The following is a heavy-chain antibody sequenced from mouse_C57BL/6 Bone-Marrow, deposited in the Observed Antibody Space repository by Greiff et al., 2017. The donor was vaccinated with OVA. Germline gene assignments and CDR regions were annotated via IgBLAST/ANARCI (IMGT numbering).Heavy chain of an antibody. CDR1: GYTFTEYT. Sequence: QVQLQQSGAELVKPGASVKLSCKASGYTFTEYTIHWVKPRSGQGLEWIGWFYPGSGRIKYNEKFKDKATLTADNSSSTVYMEPSRLTSEDSAVYFCARHEEVYYYGSSWYFDVWGTGTTVTVSS. CDR2: FYPGSGRI. D-gene: IGHD1-1*01. V-gene: IGHV1-62-2*01. J-gene: IGHJ1*03. CDR3: ARHEEVYYYGSSWYFDV.